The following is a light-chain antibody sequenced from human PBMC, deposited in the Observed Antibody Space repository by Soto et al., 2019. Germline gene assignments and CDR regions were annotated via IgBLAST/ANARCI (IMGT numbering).Light chain of an antibody. J-gene: IGKJ2*01. CDR3: QQYGSSPPT. CDR2: GAS. V-gene: IGKV3-20*01. CDR1: QSVSSSY. Sequence: EIVLTQSPGTLSLSPGEIATLSCRASQSVSSSYLAWYQQKPGQAPRLLIYGASSRATGIPDRFSGSGSGTDFTLTISRLEPEDFAVYYCQQYGSSPPTFGPGTKLEIK.